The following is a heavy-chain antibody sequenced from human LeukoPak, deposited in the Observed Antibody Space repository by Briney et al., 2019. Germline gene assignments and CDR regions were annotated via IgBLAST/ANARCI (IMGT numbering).Heavy chain of an antibody. Sequence: PGGSLRLSCAASGFTFSSYEMNWVRQAPGKGLEWVSYISSSGSTIYYADSVKGRFTIPRDNAKNSLYLQMNSLRAEDTAVYYCARADIAVAGTYDYWGQGTLVTVSS. D-gene: IGHD6-19*01. CDR3: ARADIAVAGTYDY. CDR1: GFTFSSYE. V-gene: IGHV3-48*03. CDR2: ISSSGSTI. J-gene: IGHJ4*02.